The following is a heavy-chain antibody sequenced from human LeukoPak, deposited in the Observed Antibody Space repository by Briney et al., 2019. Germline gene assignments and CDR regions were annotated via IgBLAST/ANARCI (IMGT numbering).Heavy chain of an antibody. CDR3: ARGSGSYRPSPYYGMDV. J-gene: IGHJ6*02. Sequence: PSETLSLTCTVSGGSISSYYWSWIRQPPGKGLEWIGYIYYSGSTNYNPSLKSRVTISVDTSKNQFSLKLSSVTAADTAVYYCARGSGSYRPSPYYGMDVWGQGTTVTVSS. V-gene: IGHV4-59*01. CDR2: IYYSGST. D-gene: IGHD3-10*01. CDR1: GGSISSYY.